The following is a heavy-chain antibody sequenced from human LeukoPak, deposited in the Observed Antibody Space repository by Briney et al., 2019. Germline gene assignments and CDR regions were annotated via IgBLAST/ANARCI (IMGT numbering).Heavy chain of an antibody. J-gene: IGHJ5*02. D-gene: IGHD6-13*01. Sequence: NAGGSLRLSCAASGFSFDKYSMNWVRQAPGRGLEWVSSISGSGLYIFYADSVKGRFTISRDNAKNSLHLQMNSLRAEDTSVYFCARGSYSSSWFEKYFLDPWGQGTLVTVSA. CDR2: ISGSGLYI. V-gene: IGHV3-21*01. CDR3: ARGSYSSSWFEKYFLDP. CDR1: GFSFDKYS.